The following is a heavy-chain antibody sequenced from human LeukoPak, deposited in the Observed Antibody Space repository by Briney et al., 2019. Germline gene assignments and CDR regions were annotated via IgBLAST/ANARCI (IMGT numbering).Heavy chain of an antibody. D-gene: IGHD1-26*01. Sequence: GGSLRLSCAASGLNFSSWAMHWVRQAPGKGLEWVAIISSDGHNQYYADSVKGRFTISRDNSKNTLYLQMNSLRAEDTAVYYCAKDLSPTRWELLAYYYYMDVWGKGTTVTVSS. CDR3: AKDLSPTRWELLAYYYYMDV. J-gene: IGHJ6*03. V-gene: IGHV3-30*04. CDR2: ISSDGHNQ. CDR1: GLNFSSWA.